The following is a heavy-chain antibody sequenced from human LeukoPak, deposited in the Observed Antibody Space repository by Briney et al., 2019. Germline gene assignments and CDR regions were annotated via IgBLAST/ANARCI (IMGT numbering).Heavy chain of an antibody. Sequence: PGGSPRLSCAASGFTFSSYSMNWVRQAPGKGLEWVSSISSSSSYIYYADSVKGRFTISRDNSKNTLYLQMNSLTADDTAIYYCGKATGTLGNWGQGTLVTVSS. D-gene: IGHD1-1*01. CDR1: GFTFSSYS. CDR2: ISSSSSYI. CDR3: GKATGTLGN. V-gene: IGHV3-21*04. J-gene: IGHJ4*02.